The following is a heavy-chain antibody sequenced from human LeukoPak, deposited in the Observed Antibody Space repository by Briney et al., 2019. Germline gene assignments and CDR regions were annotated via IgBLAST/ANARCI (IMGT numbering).Heavy chain of an antibody. CDR1: GYTFTSYG. Sequence: RASVKVSCKASGYTFTSYGISWVRQAPGQGLEWMGRIIPILNVANFAQKFQGRVTITADKSTNTAHMELSSLRSEDTAVYYCTREGVYSPDGSGYHRDAFDIWGQGTVVTVSS. CDR3: TREGVYSPDGSGYHRDAFDI. D-gene: IGHD3-22*01. J-gene: IGHJ3*02. V-gene: IGHV1-69*04. CDR2: IIPILNVA.